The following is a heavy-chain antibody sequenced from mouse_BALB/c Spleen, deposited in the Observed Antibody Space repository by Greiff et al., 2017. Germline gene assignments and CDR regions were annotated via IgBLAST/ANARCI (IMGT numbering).Heavy chain of an antibody. CDR3: ATNWYFDV. V-gene: IGHV5-17*02. CDR1: GFTFSSFG. Sequence: EVQGVESGGGLVQPGGSRKLSCAASGFTFSSFGMHWVRQAPEKGLEWVAYISSGSSTIYYADTVKGRFTISRDNPKNTLFLQMTSLRSEDTAMYYCATNWYFDVWGAGTTVTVSS. J-gene: IGHJ1*01. CDR2: ISSGSSTI.